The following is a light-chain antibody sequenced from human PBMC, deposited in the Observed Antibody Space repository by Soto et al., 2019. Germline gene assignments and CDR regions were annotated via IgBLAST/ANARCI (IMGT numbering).Light chain of an antibody. V-gene: IGKV4-1*01. J-gene: IGKJ2*01. CDR2: WAS. Sequence: DIQMTQSPYSLSASVGDSVTITCRASQNIRTYLNWYQQKPGQPPKLLIYWASTRDSGVPDRFSGSGSGTDFTLTISSLQAEDVAVYYCQQYYSTPPTFGQGTNLEIK. CDR1: QNIRTY. CDR3: QQYYSTPPT.